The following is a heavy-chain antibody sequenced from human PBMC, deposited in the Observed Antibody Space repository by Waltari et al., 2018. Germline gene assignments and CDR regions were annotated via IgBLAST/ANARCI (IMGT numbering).Heavy chain of an antibody. D-gene: IGHD4-17*01. V-gene: IGHV4-34*01. CDR3: ARGNEGYGDYYGMDV. CDR1: GGSFSGYY. J-gene: IGHJ6*02. CDR2: INHSGST. Sequence: QVQLQQWGAGLLKPSETLSLTCAVYGGSFSGYYWSWIRQPPGKGLEGIGEINHSGSTNDNPSLKSQVTISVDTSKNKFSMKLSSGTAADTAVYYCARGNEGYGDYYGMDVWGQGTTVTVSS.